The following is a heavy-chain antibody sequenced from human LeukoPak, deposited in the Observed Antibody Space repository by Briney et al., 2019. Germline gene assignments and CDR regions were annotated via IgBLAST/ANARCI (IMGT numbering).Heavy chain of an antibody. CDR1: GFTFSNSW. CDR2: IKEDGTEE. V-gene: IGHV3-7*01. D-gene: IGHD3-22*01. J-gene: IGHJ4*02. Sequence: GGSLRLSCAASGFTFSNSWMNWVRQAPGKGLEWVANIKEDGTEEDYLDSVKGRFTISRDNAQNSLYLQMNSLRAEDTAVYYCARRHYYYDRSGFYYYFDTWGQGTQVTVTS. CDR3: ARRHYYYDRSGFYYYFDT.